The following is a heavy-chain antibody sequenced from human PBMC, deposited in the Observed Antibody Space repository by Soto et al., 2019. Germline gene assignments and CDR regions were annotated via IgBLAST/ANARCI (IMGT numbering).Heavy chain of an antibody. D-gene: IGHD6-13*01. CDR1: GYTFTCYY. Sequence: GASVTGSCKASGYTFTCYYMHWVRQAPGQGLEWMGWINPNSGGTNYAQKFQGWVTMTRDTSISTAYMELSRLRSDDTAVYYCARGSLSIAAAGSYYYYYGMDVWGQGTTVTVSS. CDR3: ARGSLSIAAAGSYYYYYGMDV. CDR2: INPNSGGT. V-gene: IGHV1-2*04. J-gene: IGHJ6*02.